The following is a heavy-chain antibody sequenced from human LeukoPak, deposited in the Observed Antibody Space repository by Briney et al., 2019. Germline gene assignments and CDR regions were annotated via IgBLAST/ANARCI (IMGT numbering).Heavy chain of an antibody. J-gene: IGHJ6*02. CDR2: IYYSGST. CDR1: GGSISSYY. CDR3: ARARAYCSSTSCYYYYGMDV. Sequence: SETLSLTCTVSGGSISSYYWSWIRQPPGKGLEWIGYIYYSGSTNYNPSLKSRVTISVDTSKNQFSLKLSSVTAADTAVYYCARARAYCSSTSCYYYYGMDVWGQGTTVTVSS. D-gene: IGHD2-2*01. V-gene: IGHV4-59*12.